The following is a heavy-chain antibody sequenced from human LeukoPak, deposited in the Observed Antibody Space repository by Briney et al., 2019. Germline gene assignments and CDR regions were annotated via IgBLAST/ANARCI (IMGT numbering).Heavy chain of an antibody. Sequence: GASVKVSCKASGYTFTSYDINWVRQATGQGLEWMGWMNPNSGNTGYAQKFQGRVTITRNTSISTAYMELSSLRSEDTAVYYCARGRRGSPRGYSYGSRYYYYYMDVWGKGTTVTVSS. D-gene: IGHD5-18*01. CDR2: MNPNSGNT. CDR3: ARGRRGSPRGYSYGSRYYYYYMDV. V-gene: IGHV1-8*03. CDR1: GYTFTSYD. J-gene: IGHJ6*03.